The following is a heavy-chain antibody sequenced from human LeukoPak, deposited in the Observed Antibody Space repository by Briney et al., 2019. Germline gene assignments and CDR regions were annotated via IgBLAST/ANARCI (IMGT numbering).Heavy chain of an antibody. CDR1: GGAISSGDYY. CDR3: ARTQLYCSSTSCYVNWFDP. CDR2: IYYSGST. J-gene: IGHJ5*02. D-gene: IGHD2-2*01. V-gene: IGHV4-30-4*01. Sequence: SETLSLTCTVSGGAISSGDYYWSWIRQPPGKGLEWIGNIYYSGSTYYNPSLKSRVTISVDTSKNQFSLKLSSVTAADTAVYYCARTQLYCSSTSCYVNWFDPWGQGTLVTVSS.